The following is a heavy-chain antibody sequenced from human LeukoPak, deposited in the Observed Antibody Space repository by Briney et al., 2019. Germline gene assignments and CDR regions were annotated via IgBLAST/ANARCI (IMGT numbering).Heavy chain of an antibody. CDR2: ISSSSSYI. J-gene: IGHJ4*02. D-gene: IGHD4-17*01. CDR1: GFTFSSYS. Sequence: KTGGSLRLSCAASGFTFSSYSMNWVRQAPGKGLEWVSSISSSSSYIYYADSVKGRFTISRDNAKNSLYLQMNSLRAEDTAVYYCASGAVTTNYWGQGTLVTVSS. V-gene: IGHV3-21*01. CDR3: ASGAVTTNY.